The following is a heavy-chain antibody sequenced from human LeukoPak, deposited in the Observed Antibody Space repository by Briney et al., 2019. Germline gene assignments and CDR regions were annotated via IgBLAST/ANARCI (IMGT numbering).Heavy chain of an antibody. Sequence: GGSLRLSCAASGFTFSNYWMSWVRQAPGKGLEWVANIKQDGSEKYYVDSVKGRFTISRDNAKNSLYLQMNSLRAEDSAVYYCASQWGSWTSAFDIWGQGTMVTVSS. CDR3: ASQWGSWTSAFDI. CDR1: GFTFSNYW. V-gene: IGHV3-7*01. CDR2: IKQDGSEK. J-gene: IGHJ3*02. D-gene: IGHD3/OR15-3a*01.